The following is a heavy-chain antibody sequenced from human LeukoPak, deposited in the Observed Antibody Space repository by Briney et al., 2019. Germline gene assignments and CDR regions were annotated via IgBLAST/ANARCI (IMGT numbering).Heavy chain of an antibody. CDR1: GFTFSSYA. CDR3: AKDQGIVVAGEFDW. Sequence: GGSLRLSCAASGFTFSSYAMSWVRQAPGKGLEWVSAISGSGGSTYYADSVEGRFTISRDNSKNTLYLQMNSLRAEDTAVYECAKDQGIVVAGEFDWWSQGTLVTVSS. V-gene: IGHV3-23*01. J-gene: IGHJ4*02. CDR2: ISGSGGST. D-gene: IGHD6-19*01.